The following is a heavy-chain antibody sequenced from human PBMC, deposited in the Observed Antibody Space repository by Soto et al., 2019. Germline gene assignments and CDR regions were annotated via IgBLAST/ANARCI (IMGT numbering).Heavy chain of an antibody. J-gene: IGHJ6*02. CDR3: ARDGTSVADYYYYGMDV. CDR1: GGSISSYY. CDR2: IYYSRST. Sequence: PSETLSLTCTVSGGSISSYYWSWIRQPPGKGLEWIGYIYYSRSTNYNPSLKSRVTISVDTSKNQFSLKLSSVTAADTAVYYCARDGTSVADYYYYGMDVWGQGTTVTVSS. V-gene: IGHV4-59*01. D-gene: IGHD6-19*01.